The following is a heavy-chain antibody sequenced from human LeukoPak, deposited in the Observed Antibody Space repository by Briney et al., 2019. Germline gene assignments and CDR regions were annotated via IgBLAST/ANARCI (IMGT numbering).Heavy chain of an antibody. Sequence: SETLSLTCTVSGGSISSYYWSWIRQPPGKGLEWIGEINHSGSTNYNPSLKSRVTISVDTSKNQFSLKLSSVTAADTAVYYCARDRYSSSWARRNWFDPWGQGTLVTVSS. V-gene: IGHV4-34*01. J-gene: IGHJ5*02. CDR1: GGSISSYY. CDR3: ARDRYSSSWARRNWFDP. D-gene: IGHD6-13*01. CDR2: INHSGST.